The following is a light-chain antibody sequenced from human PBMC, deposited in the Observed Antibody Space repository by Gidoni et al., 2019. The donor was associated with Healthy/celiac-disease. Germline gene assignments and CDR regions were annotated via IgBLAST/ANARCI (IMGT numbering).Light chain of an antibody. J-gene: IGKJ1*01. CDR3: QRYYSTPWT. Sequence: IVMTQSPDSLAVSLGERATINCKSSQSVLYSSNNKNYLAWYQQKPGQPPRLLIYWASTRESGVPDRFSGSGSGTDFTLTISSLQAEDVAVYYCQRYYSTPWTFGQGTKVEIK. CDR1: QSVLYSSNNKNY. V-gene: IGKV4-1*01. CDR2: WAS.